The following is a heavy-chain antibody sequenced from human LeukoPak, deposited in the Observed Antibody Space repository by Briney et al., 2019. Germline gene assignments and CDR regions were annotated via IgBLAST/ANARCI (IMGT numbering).Heavy chain of an antibody. D-gene: IGHD1-26*01. V-gene: IGHV1-46*01. J-gene: IGHJ4*02. CDR3: ARSFSGELGFDY. Sequence: VASVKVSCKASGYSFTSHYMHWVRQAPGQGLEWMGLINPSGSSTLYAQKFQGRVTMTRDMSTTTDYMELSSLRSEDTAVYYCARSFSGELGFDYWGQGTLVTVSS. CDR1: GYSFTSHY. CDR2: INPSGSST.